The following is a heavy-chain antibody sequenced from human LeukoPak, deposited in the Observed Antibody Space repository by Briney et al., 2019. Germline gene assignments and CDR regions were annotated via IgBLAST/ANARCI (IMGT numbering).Heavy chain of an antibody. CDR1: GGSISSSSYY. J-gene: IGHJ4*02. CDR3: ATHQDRYSSSSPVDY. Sequence: SETLSLTCTVSGGSISSSSYYWGWIRQPPGKGLEWIGSIYYSGSTYYNPSLKSRVTISVDTSKNQFSLKLSSVTAADTAVYYCATHQDRYSSSSPVDYWGQGTLVTVSS. D-gene: IGHD6-6*01. CDR2: IYYSGST. V-gene: IGHV4-39*01.